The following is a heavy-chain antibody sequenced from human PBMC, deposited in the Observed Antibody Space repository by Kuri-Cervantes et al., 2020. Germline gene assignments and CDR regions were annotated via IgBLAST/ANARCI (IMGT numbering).Heavy chain of an antibody. J-gene: IGHJ6*02. CDR1: GFTFSSYW. CDR2: IKQDGSEK. D-gene: IGHD3-10*01. Sequence: ETLSLTCAASGFTFSSYWMSWVRQAPGKGLEWVAKIKQDGSEKYYVDSVKGRFTISRDSAKNSLYLQMNSLRAEDTAVYYCARDGGSGSYYIAYYCYGMDVWGQGTTVTVSS. CDR3: ARDGGSGSYYIAYYCYGMDV. V-gene: IGHV3-7*01.